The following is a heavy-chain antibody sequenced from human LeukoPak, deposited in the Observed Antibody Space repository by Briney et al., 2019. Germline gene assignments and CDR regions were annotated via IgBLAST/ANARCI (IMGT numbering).Heavy chain of an antibody. D-gene: IGHD6-13*01. CDR1: GFTFSSYA. V-gene: IGHV3-48*04. J-gene: IGHJ6*02. CDR2: ISSSGSTI. Sequence: PGGSLRLSCAASGFTFSSYAMSWVRQAPGKGLEWVSYISSSGSTIYYADSVKGRFTISRDNAKNSLYLQMNSLRAEDTAVYYCARDPQAAAAPTDYGMDVWGQGTTVTVSS. CDR3: ARDPQAAAAPTDYGMDV.